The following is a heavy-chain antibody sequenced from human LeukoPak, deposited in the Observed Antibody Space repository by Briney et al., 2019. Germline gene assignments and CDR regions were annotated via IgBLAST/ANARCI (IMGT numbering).Heavy chain of an antibody. CDR1: GDSFSSNSAA. CDR3: ARAEQWLVNWFDP. CDR2: TYYRSKWYN. V-gene: IGHV6-1*01. D-gene: IGHD6-19*01. Sequence: SQTLSLTCAISGDSFSSNSAAWNWLRQSPSRGLEWLGRTYYRSKWYNDYAVSVKSRITINPDTSKNQFSLQLNSVTPEDTAVYYCARAEQWLVNWFDPWGQGTLVTVSS. J-gene: IGHJ5*02.